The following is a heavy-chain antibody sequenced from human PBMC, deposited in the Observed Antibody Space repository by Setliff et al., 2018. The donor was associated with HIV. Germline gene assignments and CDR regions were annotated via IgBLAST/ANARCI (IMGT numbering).Heavy chain of an antibody. D-gene: IGHD6-19*01. V-gene: IGHV3-7*03. CDR3: ANMQWASNAWYSFDY. J-gene: IGHJ4*02. CDR1: GFTFSNYW. CDR2: INQDGSEK. Sequence: GSLRLSCAASGFTFSNYWMSWVRQAPGKGLEWVAHINQDGSEKNHVDSVKGRFTISRDNARNSLYLQMNSLRAEDTAVYYCANMQWASNAWYSFDYWGQGALVTVSS.